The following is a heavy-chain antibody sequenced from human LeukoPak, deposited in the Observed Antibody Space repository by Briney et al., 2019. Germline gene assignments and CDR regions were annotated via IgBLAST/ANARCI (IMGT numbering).Heavy chain of an antibody. V-gene: IGHV3-23*01. J-gene: IGHJ6*02. D-gene: IGHD2-2*01. CDR3: ARGWDIVVVPAAMGGADYYYGMDV. Sequence: GGSLRLSCAASGFTFSDYYMSWVRQAPGKGLEWVSAISGSGGSTYYADSVKGRFTISRDNSKNTLYLQMNSLRAEDTAVYYCARGWDIVVVPAAMGGADYYYGMDVWGQGTTVTVSS. CDR2: ISGSGGST. CDR1: GFTFSDYY.